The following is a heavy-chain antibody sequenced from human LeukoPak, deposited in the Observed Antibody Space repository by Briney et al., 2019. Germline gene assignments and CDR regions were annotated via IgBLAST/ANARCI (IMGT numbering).Heavy chain of an antibody. CDR1: GFTFSSFW. CDR3: ARESDHSVSQVDFDL. Sequence: GGSLRLSCAASGFTFSSFWMSWVRQAPGRGLEWVATIRQDGSQKFYLDSVKGRFTISRDNAKNSLYLQMNSLRAEDTAVYYCARESDHSVSQVDFDLWGQGTMVTVSS. D-gene: IGHD1-14*01. J-gene: IGHJ3*01. CDR2: IRQDGSQK. V-gene: IGHV3-7*01.